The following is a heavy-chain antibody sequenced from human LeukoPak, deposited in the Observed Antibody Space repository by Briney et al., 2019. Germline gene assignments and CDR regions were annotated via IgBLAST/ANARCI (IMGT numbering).Heavy chain of an antibody. CDR2: ISPVSSYT. J-gene: IGHJ6*02. V-gene: IGHV3-21*01. Sequence: GGSLRLSCLASGFSFNSYTMNWVREAPGKVLEWVSTISPVSSYTWYAESVKGRFTISRDNPKNSLYLQMDSLRAEDTTVYYCVRDVSRRIGMDVWGQGTTVTVSS. D-gene: IGHD2/OR15-2a*01. CDR3: VRDVSRRIGMDV. CDR1: GFSFNSYT.